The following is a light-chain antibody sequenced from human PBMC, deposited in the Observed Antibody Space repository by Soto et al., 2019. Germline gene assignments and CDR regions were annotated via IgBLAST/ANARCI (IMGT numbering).Light chain of an antibody. Sequence: DIHMNQSPSSVSASVGDRVTITCRASQGISSLLAWYQQKPGKAPHLLIHAASSLQSGVPSRFSGSGSGTDFTLTISSLQTEDFATYYCQQANSFPLTFGGGTKVEIK. V-gene: IGKV1-12*01. CDR1: QGISSL. J-gene: IGKJ4*01. CDR2: AAS. CDR3: QQANSFPLT.